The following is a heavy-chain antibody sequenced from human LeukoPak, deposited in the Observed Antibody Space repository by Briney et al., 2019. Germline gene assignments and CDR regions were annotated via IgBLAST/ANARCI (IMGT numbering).Heavy chain of an antibody. CDR3: AKRATPFDQAVAGTDYFDY. CDR1: GFTFSSYG. CDR2: ISYDGSNK. V-gene: IGHV3-30*18. D-gene: IGHD6-19*01. Sequence: GGSLRLSCAASGFTFSSYGMHWVRQAPGKGLEWVAVISYDGSNKYYADSVKGRFTISRDNSKNTLYLQMNSLRAEDTAVYYCAKRATPFDQAVAGTDYFDYWGQGTLVTVSS. J-gene: IGHJ4*02.